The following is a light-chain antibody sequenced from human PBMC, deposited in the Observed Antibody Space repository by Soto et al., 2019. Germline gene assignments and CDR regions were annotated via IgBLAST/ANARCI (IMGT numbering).Light chain of an antibody. CDR2: AAS. CDR3: QQTYSTPPWT. Sequence: DIHMTQSPSSLSASVVDRVAITCRASQSISNYLHWYQQKPGKAPKLLIYAASSLQSGVPSRFSGSGSGTDFTLTISSLQPEDFATYSCQQTYSTPPWTFGQGTKVDIK. CDR1: QSISNY. V-gene: IGKV1-39*01. J-gene: IGKJ1*01.